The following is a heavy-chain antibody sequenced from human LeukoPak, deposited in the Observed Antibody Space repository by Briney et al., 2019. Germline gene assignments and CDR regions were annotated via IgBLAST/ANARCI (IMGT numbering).Heavy chain of an antibody. J-gene: IGHJ4*02. CDR1: GFTFSSYA. CDR3: ARVKLGELFDYFDY. CDR2: ISSNGGST. Sequence: GGSLRLSCAASGFTFSSYAMHWVRQAPGKGLEYVSAISSNGGSTYYANSVKGRFTISRDNSKNTLYLQMGSLRAEDMAVYYCARVKLGELFDYFDYWGQGTLV. V-gene: IGHV3-64*01. D-gene: IGHD3-10*01.